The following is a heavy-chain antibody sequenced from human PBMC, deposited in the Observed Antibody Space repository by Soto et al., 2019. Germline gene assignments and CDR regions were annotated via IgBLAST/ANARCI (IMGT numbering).Heavy chain of an antibody. Sequence: QVHLEESGGGLVKSGGSLRVSCTASGFTFIDYYMSWIRQAPGKGLEWVSDISNSGRTTHHADSLEGRFTISRDNSKNSLYVQMNSLRPEDSAIYYCARDHGGGGLALEFWGQGTLVTVSS. J-gene: IGHJ4*02. CDR2: ISNSGRTT. D-gene: IGHD3-16*01. V-gene: IGHV3-11*01. CDR1: GFTFIDYY. CDR3: ARDHGGGGLALEF.